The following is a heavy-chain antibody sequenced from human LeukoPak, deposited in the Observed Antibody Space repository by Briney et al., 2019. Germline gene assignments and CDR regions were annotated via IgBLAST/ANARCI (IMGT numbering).Heavy chain of an antibody. CDR3: AKGYRNHLLILLDS. CDR1: GFTFSSSD. V-gene: IGHV3-30*02. D-gene: IGHD3-16*01. CDR2: IRYDGNNK. Sequence: GGSLRLSCAASGFTFSSSDMHWVRQAPGKGLEWVAFIRYDGNNKYYADSVKGRLTITRDNSRNTLYLQMNSLRAADTAVYYCAKGYRNHLLILLDSWGQGTLVTVSS. J-gene: IGHJ5*01.